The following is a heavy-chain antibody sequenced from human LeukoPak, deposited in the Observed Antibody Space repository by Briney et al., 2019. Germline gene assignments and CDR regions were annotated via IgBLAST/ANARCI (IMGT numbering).Heavy chain of an antibody. CDR1: GGSISSYY. CDR3: ARVRVRGVKFGYYYYYGMDV. D-gene: IGHD3-10*01. Sequence: SETLSLTCTVSGGSISSYYWSWIRQPPGRGLEWIGEINHSGSTNYNPSLKSRVTISVDTSKNQFSLKLSSVTAADTAVYYCARVRVRGVKFGYYYYYGMDVWGQGTTVTVSS. V-gene: IGHV4-34*01. CDR2: INHSGST. J-gene: IGHJ6*02.